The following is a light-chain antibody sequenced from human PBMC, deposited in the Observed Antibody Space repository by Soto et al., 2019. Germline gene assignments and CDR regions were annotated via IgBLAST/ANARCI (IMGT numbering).Light chain of an antibody. CDR1: SSDVGAYNY. CDR2: EVS. Sequence: QSALTQPPSASGSPGQSVTISCTGTSSDVGAYNYVSWYQQHPGKAPKLMIYEVSKRPSGVPDRFSGSKSDNTASLTVSGLQAEDEADYYCSSYAGSSHVVFGGGTKLTVL. V-gene: IGLV2-8*01. CDR3: SSYAGSSHVV. J-gene: IGLJ2*01.